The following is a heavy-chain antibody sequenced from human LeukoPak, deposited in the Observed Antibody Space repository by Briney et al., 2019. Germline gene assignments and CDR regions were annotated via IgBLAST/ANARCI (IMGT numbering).Heavy chain of an antibody. J-gene: IGHJ6*02. D-gene: IGHD2-21*01. CDR1: GFTFSSYS. Sequence: GGSLRLSCAASGFTFSSYSMNWVRQAPGKGLEWVSAISASGDATYYADSVKGRFTISRENSKNTLNLQMNSLRAEDTAVYYCARSQGIYYYYGMDVWGQGTTVTVSS. V-gene: IGHV3-23*01. CDR3: ARSQGIYYYYGMDV. CDR2: ISASGDAT.